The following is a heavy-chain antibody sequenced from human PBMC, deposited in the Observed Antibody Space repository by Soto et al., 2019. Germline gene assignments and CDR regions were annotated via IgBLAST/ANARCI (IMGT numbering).Heavy chain of an antibody. CDR3: ARDILSVGPRANDAFDV. J-gene: IGHJ3*01. Sequence: QVQLVQSGAEVRKPGASVNISCRASGFSFSDNLINWVRQAPGQSLEWMGWINPDKGNTRYSQTFQGRVTISRHSSASIAYVEVSDPTSEDTAVYYCARDILSVGPRANDAFDVWGQGTMVTVSS. CDR1: GFSFSDNL. D-gene: IGHD2-8*02. CDR2: INPDKGNT. V-gene: IGHV1-3*01.